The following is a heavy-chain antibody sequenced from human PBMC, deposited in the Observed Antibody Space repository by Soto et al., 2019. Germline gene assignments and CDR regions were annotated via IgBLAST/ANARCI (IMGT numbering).Heavy chain of an antibody. CDR1: GFTFSSYS. D-gene: IGHD3-10*01. Sequence: PGGSLRLSCAASGFTFSSYSMNWVRQAPGKGLEWVSYISSSSSTIYYADSVKGRFTISRDNAKNSLYLQMNSLRAEDTAVYYCARDPLLWFGELYYFDYWGQGTLVTVSS. CDR3: ARDPLLWFGELYYFDY. V-gene: IGHV3-48*01. J-gene: IGHJ4*02. CDR2: ISSSSSTI.